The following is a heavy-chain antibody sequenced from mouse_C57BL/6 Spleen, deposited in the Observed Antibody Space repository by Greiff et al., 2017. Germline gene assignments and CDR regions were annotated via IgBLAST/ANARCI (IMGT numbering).Heavy chain of an antibody. V-gene: IGHV1-19*01. J-gene: IGHJ4*01. CDR2: INPSNGGT. CDR3: AREGNYALDY. CDR1: GYTFTDYY. Sequence: EVQLQQSGPVLVKPGASVKMSCKASGYTFTDYYMNWVKQSPGQSLEWIGVINPSNGGTSYNQKCKGKATLTVDTSSSTAYMELNSLTSEDSAVYYCAREGNYALDYWGQGTSVTVSS. D-gene: IGHD2-1*01.